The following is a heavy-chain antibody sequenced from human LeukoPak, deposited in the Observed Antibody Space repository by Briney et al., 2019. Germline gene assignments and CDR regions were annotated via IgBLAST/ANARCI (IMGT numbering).Heavy chain of an antibody. Sequence: SGPTLVNPTQALALTCTFSGFSLTTTGVGVGWIRQSPGKALEWLALIYWDDDKRYSPSLKNRLTITKDTSRNQVVLTMTNVDPVDTATYYCAHRRGGYNWNHGDLDYWGQGTLVTVSS. CDR1: GFSLTTTGVG. J-gene: IGHJ4*02. D-gene: IGHD1-20*01. CDR2: IYWDDDK. CDR3: AHRRGGYNWNHGDLDY. V-gene: IGHV2-5*02.